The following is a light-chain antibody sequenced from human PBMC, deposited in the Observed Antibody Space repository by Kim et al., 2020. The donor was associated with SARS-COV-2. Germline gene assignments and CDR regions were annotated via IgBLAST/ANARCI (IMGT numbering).Light chain of an antibody. V-gene: IGKV3-15*01. Sequence: VSPGERATLSGRASQSANSNLAWYQQKPGQAPRLLIYDASTRATDIPARFSGSGSGTDFTLTITCLQPEDFAVYYCQQYDKWPLTFGGGTKVDIK. J-gene: IGKJ4*01. CDR2: DAS. CDR1: QSANSN. CDR3: QQYDKWPLT.